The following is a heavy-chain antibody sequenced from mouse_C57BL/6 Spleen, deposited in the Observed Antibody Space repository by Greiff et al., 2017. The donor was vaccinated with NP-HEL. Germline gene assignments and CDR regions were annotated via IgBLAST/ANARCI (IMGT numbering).Heavy chain of an antibody. CDR1: GYTFTDYE. D-gene: IGHD1-1*01. V-gene: IGHV1-15*01. Sequence: QVQLQQSGAELVRPGASVTLSCKASGYTFTDYEMHWVKQTPVHGLEWIGAIDPETGGTAYNQKFKGKAILTADKSSSTAYMELRSLTSEYSAVYYCTRERDYYGSSYGFDYWGQGTTLTVSS. J-gene: IGHJ2*01. CDR3: TRERDYYGSSYGFDY. CDR2: IDPETGGT.